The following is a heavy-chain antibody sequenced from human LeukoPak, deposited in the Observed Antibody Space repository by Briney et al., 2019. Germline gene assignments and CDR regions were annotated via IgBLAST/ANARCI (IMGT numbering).Heavy chain of an antibody. V-gene: IGHV1-2*06. J-gene: IGHJ5*02. Sequence: ASVKVSCKASGYTFTGYYMHWVRQAPGQGPEWMGRINPNSGGTNYAQKFQGRVTMTRDTSISTAYMELSRLRSDDTAVYYCAVYSSSWWENWFDPWGQGTLVTVSS. D-gene: IGHD6-13*01. CDR1: GYTFTGYY. CDR2: INPNSGGT. CDR3: AVYSSSWWENWFDP.